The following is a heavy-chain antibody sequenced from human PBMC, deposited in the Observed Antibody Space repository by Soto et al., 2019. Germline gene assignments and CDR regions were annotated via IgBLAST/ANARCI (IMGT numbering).Heavy chain of an antibody. V-gene: IGHV4-4*02. J-gene: IGHJ5*01. CDR1: GGSISSSSW. CDR3: ASLGPTISSFDY. D-gene: IGHD1-1*01. CDR2: IFRSGAT. Sequence: PSETLSLTCAVSGGSISSSSWWSWVRQPPGKGLEWIGQIFRSGATNYNPSLKSRVTISLDKSKNQFSLQLSSVTAADTAVYYCASLGPTISSFDYWGQGTLVTVSS.